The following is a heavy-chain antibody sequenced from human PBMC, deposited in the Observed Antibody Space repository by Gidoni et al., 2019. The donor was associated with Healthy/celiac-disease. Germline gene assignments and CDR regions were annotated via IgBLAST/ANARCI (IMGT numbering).Heavy chain of an antibody. CDR3: ARRRWHYYDSSGYYPRFDY. D-gene: IGHD3-22*01. CDR1: GGSFSGYS. Sequence: QVQLQQWAAGLLKPSETLSLTCAVYGGSFSGYSWSWLRQPPGKGLEWIGEINHSGSTNYNPSLKSRVTISVDTAKNQFSRKLSSVTAADRAGYYCARRRWHYYDSSGYYPRFDYWGQGTLVTVSS. J-gene: IGHJ4*02. V-gene: IGHV4-34*01. CDR2: INHSGST.